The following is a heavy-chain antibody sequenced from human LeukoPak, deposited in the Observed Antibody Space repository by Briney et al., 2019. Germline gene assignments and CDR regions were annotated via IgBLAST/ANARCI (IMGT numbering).Heavy chain of an antibody. CDR2: IYHSGST. CDR1: GYSISSGYY. J-gene: IGHJ4*02. Sequence: PSETLSLTCTVSGYSISSGYYWGWIRQPPGKGLEWIGGIYHSGSTYYNPSLKSRVTISVDTSKNQFSLKLSSVTAADTAVYYCARAGIAARPDDYWGQGTLVTVSS. D-gene: IGHD6-6*01. CDR3: ARAGIAARPDDY. V-gene: IGHV4-38-2*02.